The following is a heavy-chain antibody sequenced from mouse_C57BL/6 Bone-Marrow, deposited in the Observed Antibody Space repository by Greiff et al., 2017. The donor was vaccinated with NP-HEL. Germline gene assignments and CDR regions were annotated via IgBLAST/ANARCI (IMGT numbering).Heavy chain of an antibody. Sequence: VKLMESGPGLVAPSQSLSITCTVSGFSLTSYAISWVRQPPGKGLEWLGVIWTGGGTNYNSALKSRLSISKDNSKSQVFLKMNSLQTDDTARYYCARSGRYGNYYAMDYWGQGTSVTVSS. CDR3: ARSGRYGNYYAMDY. V-gene: IGHV2-9-1*01. J-gene: IGHJ4*01. CDR2: IWTGGGT. CDR1: GFSLTSYA. D-gene: IGHD2-14*01.